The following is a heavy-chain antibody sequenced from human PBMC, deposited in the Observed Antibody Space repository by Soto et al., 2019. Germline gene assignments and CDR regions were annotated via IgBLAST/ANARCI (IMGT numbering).Heavy chain of an antibody. V-gene: IGHV3-23*01. D-gene: IGHD7-27*01. CDR3: AKAGPPNFIRDFDC. CDR2: IGGSGDST. CDR1: GFTFSSYA. J-gene: IGHJ4*02. Sequence: EVQLLESGGGLVQPGGSLRLSCAASGFTFSSYAMIWVRQAPGKGLEWVSAIGGSGDSTYHADSVKGRFTISRDNSKNTLYLQMNTLRAEDTAVYYCAKAGPPNFIRDFDCWGQGTLVTVSS.